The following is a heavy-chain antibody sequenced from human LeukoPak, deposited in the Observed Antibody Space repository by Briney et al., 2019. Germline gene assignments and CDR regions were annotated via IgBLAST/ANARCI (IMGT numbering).Heavy chain of an antibody. CDR3: ARESGYPPSIFSD. CDR2: IWYDGSNK. D-gene: IGHD3-3*01. Sequence: PGGSLRLSCAASGFTFSSYGMHWVRQAPGKGLEWVAVIWYDGSNKYYADSVKGRFTISRDNSKNTLYLQMNSLRAEDTAVYYCARESGYPPSIFSDWGQGTLVTVSS. CDR1: GFTFSSYG. J-gene: IGHJ4*02. V-gene: IGHV3-33*01.